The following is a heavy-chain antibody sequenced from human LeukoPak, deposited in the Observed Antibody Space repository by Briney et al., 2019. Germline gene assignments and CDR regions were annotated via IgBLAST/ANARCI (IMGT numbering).Heavy chain of an antibody. CDR3: SRGGDGVSRPHLSSDMDV. Sequence: GALRLSCAASGFTFSYHFMDWVRQAPGEGLEWIGRIYTSGSTNYNPSLKRRGTMSVDTANNQFSLELGSVTAADTAVDYWSRGGDGVSRPHLSSDMDVWGKGTTVTVSS. J-gene: IGHJ6*03. V-gene: IGHV4-59*10. CDR2: IYTSGST. D-gene: IGHD3-16*01. CDR1: GFTFSYHF.